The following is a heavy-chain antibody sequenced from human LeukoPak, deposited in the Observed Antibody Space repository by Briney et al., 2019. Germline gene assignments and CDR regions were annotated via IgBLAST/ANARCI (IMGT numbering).Heavy chain of an antibody. V-gene: IGHV3-64*04. J-gene: IGHJ4*02. CDR2: IGINGGTT. CDR1: GFTFSSYA. Sequence: PGGSLRLSCSTSGFTFSSYAMHWVRQAPGKGLEYVSDIGINGGTTFYADSVKGRFTISRDNSKNTLYLQMNSLRDEDTAVYYCARSNSGYDRWGQGTLVTVSS. CDR3: ARSNSGYDR. D-gene: IGHD5-12*01.